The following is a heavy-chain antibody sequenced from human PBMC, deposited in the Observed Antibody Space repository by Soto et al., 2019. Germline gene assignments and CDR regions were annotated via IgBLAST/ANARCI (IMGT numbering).Heavy chain of an antibody. CDR2: IYYSGST. Sequence: KASETLSLTCTVSGGSISSYYWSWIRQPPGKGLEWIGYIYYSGSTNYNPSLKSRVTISVDTSKNQFSLKLSSVTAADTAVYYCARERSDFWSGYPDYYYYGMDVWGQGTTVTVS. J-gene: IGHJ6*02. CDR3: ARERSDFWSGYPDYYYYGMDV. CDR1: GGSISSYY. V-gene: IGHV4-59*01. D-gene: IGHD3-3*01.